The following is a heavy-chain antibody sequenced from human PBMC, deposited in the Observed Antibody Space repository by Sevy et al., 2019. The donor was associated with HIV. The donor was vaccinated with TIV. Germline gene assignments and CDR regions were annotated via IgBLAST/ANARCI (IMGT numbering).Heavy chain of an antibody. D-gene: IGHD1-1*01. CDR3: ARDSTTRPRVLDY. Sequence: SETLSLTCSVSGGSISSYFWTWVRQSPGKGQEWIGNIYFTGNTDYSPALKSRVILSLDTSKSQFSLTLKSVTAADTAIYFCARDSTTRPRVLDYWGQGTLVTVSS. J-gene: IGHJ4*02. CDR1: GGSISSYF. V-gene: IGHV4-59*01. CDR2: IYFTGNT.